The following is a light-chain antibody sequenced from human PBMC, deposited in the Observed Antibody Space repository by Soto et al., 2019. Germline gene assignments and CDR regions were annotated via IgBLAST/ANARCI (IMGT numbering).Light chain of an antibody. CDR3: GTWDSSLSTVL. Sequence: QSVLTQPPSVSGAPGQRVTISCTGSSSNIGAGYDVHWYQHLPGTAPKLLIYGNSNRPSGVPDRFSGSKSDTSASLAITGLQVEDEADYYCGTWDSSLSTVLFGGGTKLTVL. J-gene: IGLJ2*01. CDR2: GNS. V-gene: IGLV1-40*01. CDR1: SSNIGAGYD.